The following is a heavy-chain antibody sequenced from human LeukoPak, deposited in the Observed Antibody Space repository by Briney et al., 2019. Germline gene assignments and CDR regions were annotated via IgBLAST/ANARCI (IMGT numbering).Heavy chain of an antibody. CDR2: ISAYNGNT. V-gene: IGHV1-18*01. CDR3: ARPASGYYDILTGYYSSYWYFDL. Sequence: ASVKVSCKASGYTFTSYGISWVRQAPGQGLEWMGWISAYNGNTNYAQKLQGRVTMTTDTSTSPAYMELRSLRSDDTAVYYCARPASGYYDILTGYYSSYWYFDLWGRGTLVTVSS. J-gene: IGHJ2*01. D-gene: IGHD3-9*01. CDR1: GYTFTSYG.